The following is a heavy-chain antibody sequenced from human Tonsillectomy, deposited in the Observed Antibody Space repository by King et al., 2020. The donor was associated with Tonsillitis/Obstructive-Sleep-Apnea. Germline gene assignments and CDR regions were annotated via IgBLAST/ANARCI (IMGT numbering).Heavy chain of an antibody. CDR3: ARALSTSRSRNYYYYMDV. D-gene: IGHD2-2*01. J-gene: IGHJ6*03. Sequence: QLQLQESGPGLVKPSETLSLTCTVSGGSISSYYWSWIRQPPGKGLEWIGYIYYSGSTNYNPSLKSRVTISVDTSKHQFSLKLSSVTAADTAGYYCARALSTSRSRNYYYYMDVWGTGTTVTVSS. V-gene: IGHV4-59*01. CDR2: IYYSGST. CDR1: GGSISSYY.